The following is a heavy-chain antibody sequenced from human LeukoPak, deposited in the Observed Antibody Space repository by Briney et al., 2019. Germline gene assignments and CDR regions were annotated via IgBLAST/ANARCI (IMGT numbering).Heavy chain of an antibody. V-gene: IGHV3-30*19. CDR2: ISYDGSNK. Sequence: GGSLRLSCVASGFTFSQYAMHWVRQAPGKGLEWVAVISYDGSNKYYADSVKGRFTISRDNSKNTLYLQMNSLRAEDTAVYYCARDMSVVVPPAFGIDYGMDVWGQGTTVTVSS. D-gene: IGHD2-2*01. CDR1: GFTFSQYA. J-gene: IGHJ6*02. CDR3: ARDMSVVVPPAFGIDYGMDV.